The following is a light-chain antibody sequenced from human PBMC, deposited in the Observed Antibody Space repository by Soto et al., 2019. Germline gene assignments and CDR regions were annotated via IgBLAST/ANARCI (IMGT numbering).Light chain of an antibody. CDR3: QQYNNWPPEIT. Sequence: EIVMTQSPATLSVSHGERATLSCRASQSVSSNLAWYQQKPGQAPRLLIYGASTRATGIPARFSGSGSGTEFTLTISSLQSEDFAVYYCQQYNNWPPEITFGQGTRLEIK. CDR1: QSVSSN. J-gene: IGKJ5*01. V-gene: IGKV3-15*01. CDR2: GAS.